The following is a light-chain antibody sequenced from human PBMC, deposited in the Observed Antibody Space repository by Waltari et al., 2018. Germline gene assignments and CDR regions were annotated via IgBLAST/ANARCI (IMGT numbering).Light chain of an antibody. V-gene: IGKV1-9*01. J-gene: IGKJ4*01. CDR2: VAS. Sequence: DVQLTQSPSFLSASVGDRVTLTCRASQAISTSLAWYQQKPGKAPKLLIYVASKLQSGVPSRFSGRGSGTEFTLTINGLQPEDFATYFCQHFASYPLTFGGGTKVEIK. CDR1: QAISTS. CDR3: QHFASYPLT.